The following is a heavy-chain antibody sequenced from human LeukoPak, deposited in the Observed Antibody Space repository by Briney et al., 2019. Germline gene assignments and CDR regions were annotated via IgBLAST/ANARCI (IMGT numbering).Heavy chain of an antibody. V-gene: IGHV1-18*01. CDR2: ISAYNGNT. Sequence: GASVKVSCKASGYTFTNYGISWVRQAPGQGLEWMGWISAYNGNTNYAQNLQGRVTMTTDTSTSTAYMELRSPRSDDTAVYYCARDGCSGGSCYSGEDYYYYYGMDVWGQGTTVTVSS. D-gene: IGHD2-15*01. CDR3: ARDGCSGGSCYSGEDYYYYYGMDV. J-gene: IGHJ6*02. CDR1: GYTFTNYG.